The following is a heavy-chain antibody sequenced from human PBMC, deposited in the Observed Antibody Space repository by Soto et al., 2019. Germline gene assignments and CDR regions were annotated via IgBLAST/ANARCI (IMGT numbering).Heavy chain of an antibody. Sequence: SETLSITCTVSGGSIRTSNYYWGWIRQPPGKGLEWIGNIHYSGNTYYNPSLKGRVTISVDTSKNQFSLKLSSVTAADTAVFYCASTHYDFWSGYRYHYYGMDVWGQGTTVTVSS. V-gene: IGHV4-39*01. D-gene: IGHD3-3*01. CDR2: IHYSGNT. CDR1: GGSIRTSNYY. J-gene: IGHJ6*02. CDR3: ASTHYDFWSGYRYHYYGMDV.